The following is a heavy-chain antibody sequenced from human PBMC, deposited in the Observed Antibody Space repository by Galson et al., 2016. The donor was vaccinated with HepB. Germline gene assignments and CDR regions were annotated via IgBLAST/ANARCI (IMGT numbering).Heavy chain of an antibody. CDR3: VQGGYCGGGSCYNRRDWFDP. J-gene: IGHJ5*02. Sequence: SVKVSCKASGYSFTSYDINWVRQATGQGLEWMGWMNPNSANTGYAQKFQGRVTMTRNTSISTAYMELSSLKSEDTAVYYCVQGGYCGGGSCYNRRDWFDPWGQGTLVTVSS. CDR2: MNPNSANT. D-gene: IGHD2-15*01. CDR1: GYSFTSYD. V-gene: IGHV1-8*01.